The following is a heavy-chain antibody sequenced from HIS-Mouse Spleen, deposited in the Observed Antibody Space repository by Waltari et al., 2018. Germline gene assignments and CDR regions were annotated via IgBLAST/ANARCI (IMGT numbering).Heavy chain of an antibody. V-gene: IGHV4-38-2*02. Sequence: QVQLQESGPGLVKPSETLSLTCTVPGYPISSGYYWGWIRPPPRKGLEWIGCIYHSGGTYYNPSLKSRVTISVDTSKNQFSLKLSSVTAADTAVYYCARDPGYSSSSNAFDIWGQGTMVTVSS. J-gene: IGHJ3*02. CDR3: ARDPGYSSSSNAFDI. CDR2: IYHSGGT. CDR1: GYPISSGYY. D-gene: IGHD6-6*01.